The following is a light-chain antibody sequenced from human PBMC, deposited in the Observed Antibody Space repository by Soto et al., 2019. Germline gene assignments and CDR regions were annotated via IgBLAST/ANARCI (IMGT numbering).Light chain of an antibody. Sequence: EIILTQSPDTLSLSPGERATLSRRASQTVSSNYLAWWQQRPGQAPRLLIYGASTRAAGIPDRFSGSGSGTDFTLTISRLEPEDFAVYYCQQYGSSLITFGQGTRWRL. CDR3: QQYGSSLIT. CDR2: GAS. CDR1: QTVSSNY. V-gene: IGKV3-20*01. J-gene: IGKJ5*01.